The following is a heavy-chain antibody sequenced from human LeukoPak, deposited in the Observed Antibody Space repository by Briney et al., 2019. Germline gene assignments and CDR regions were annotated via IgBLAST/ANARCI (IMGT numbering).Heavy chain of an antibody. CDR3: ARSRSSTSCPDF. D-gene: IGHD2-2*01. Sequence: GESLKISCKGSGYNFTNDWIGWVRQMPGKGLEWMGIIYPGDSDTRYSPSFQGQVTISADKSISTAYLQWSSLKASDTAMYYCARSRSSTSCPDFWGQGTLVTVSS. CDR2: IYPGDSDT. J-gene: IGHJ4*02. CDR1: GYNFTNDW. V-gene: IGHV5-51*01.